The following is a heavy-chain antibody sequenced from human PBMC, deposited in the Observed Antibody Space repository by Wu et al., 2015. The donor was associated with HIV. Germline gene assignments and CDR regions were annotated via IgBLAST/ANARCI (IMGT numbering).Heavy chain of an antibody. CDR1: GYTFTYRY. D-gene: IGHD5-18*01. V-gene: IGHV1-45*02. CDR3: ATLNHGTAMGSDPFDI. J-gene: IGHJ3*02. Sequence: QVQLIQSGAEVKKTGSSVKVSCKASGYTFTYRYLHWVRQAPGQALEWMGWITPSNGNTNYARKFQDRVTITRDRSMSTAYMELSSLRSEDTAMFYXATLNHGTAMGSDPFDIWGQGTMVTVSS. CDR2: ITPSNGNT.